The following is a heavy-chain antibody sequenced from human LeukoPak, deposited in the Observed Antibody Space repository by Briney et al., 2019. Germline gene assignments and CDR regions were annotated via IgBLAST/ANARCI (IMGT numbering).Heavy chain of an antibody. Sequence: SGTLSLTCAVSGGSISSSNWWSWVRQPPGKGLEWIGSIYYSGSTYYNPSLKSRVTISVDTSKNQFSLKLSSVTAADTAVYYCASFGGSPGGWGQGTLVTVSS. CDR3: ASFGGSPGG. V-gene: IGHV4-4*02. D-gene: IGHD1-26*01. CDR2: IYYSGST. J-gene: IGHJ4*02. CDR1: GGSISSSNW.